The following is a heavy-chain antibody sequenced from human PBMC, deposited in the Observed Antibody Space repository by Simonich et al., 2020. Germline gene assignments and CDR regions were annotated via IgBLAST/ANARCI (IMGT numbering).Heavy chain of an antibody. V-gene: IGHV4-34*01. D-gene: IGHD1-1*01. CDR3: ARGKGWKNAFDI. CDR2: INHRGST. Sequence: QVQLQQWGAGLLKPSETLSLTCAVYGGSFSGYYWSWIRPPPGKGLEWIGEINHRGSTNYNPSLKSRVTISVDTSKNQFSLRLSSVTAADTAVYYCARGKGWKNAFDIWGQGTMVTVSS. J-gene: IGHJ3*02. CDR1: GGSFSGYY.